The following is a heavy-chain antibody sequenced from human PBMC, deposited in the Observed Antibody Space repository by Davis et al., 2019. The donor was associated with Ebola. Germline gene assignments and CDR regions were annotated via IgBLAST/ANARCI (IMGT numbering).Heavy chain of an antibody. Sequence: GGSLRLSCAASGFTFSSYSMNWVRQAPGKGLEWVSSISSSSSYIYYADSVKGRFTISRDNSKNTLYLQMNSLRAEDTAVYYCAKGGGTSSSDFRRTWGQGTLVTVSS. J-gene: IGHJ5*02. CDR1: GFTFSSYS. V-gene: IGHV3-21*04. CDR3: AKGGGTSSSDFRRT. D-gene: IGHD6-6*01. CDR2: ISSSSSYI.